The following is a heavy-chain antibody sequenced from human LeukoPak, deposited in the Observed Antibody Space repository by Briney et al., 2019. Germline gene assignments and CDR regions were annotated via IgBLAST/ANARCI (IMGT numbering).Heavy chain of an antibody. J-gene: IGHJ4*02. CDR3: ARSRGYTYDLSPFDY. D-gene: IGHD5-18*01. CDR1: GGSISRYS. V-gene: IGHV4-59*01. CDR2: INYIGST. Sequence: SETLSLTCAVSGGSISRYSWSWIRQPPGEGLEWIGYINYIGSTNYNPSLKSRVTISVDTSKNQFSLKLSSVTAADTAVYYCARSRGYTYDLSPFDYWGRGTLVTVSS.